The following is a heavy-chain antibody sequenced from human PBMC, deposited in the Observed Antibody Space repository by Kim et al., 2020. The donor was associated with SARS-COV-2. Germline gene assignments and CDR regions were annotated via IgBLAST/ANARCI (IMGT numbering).Heavy chain of an antibody. CDR2: VSGTGGRT. Sequence: GGSLRLSCAASGFTFSTYAMSWVRQAPGKGLEWVSGVSGTGGRTYYVDSVKGRFTVSRDNSKNTLYLEMNNLRAEDTAVYYCAKEDYYDSSGYYPFDYWGQGTLVSVSS. V-gene: IGHV3-23*01. CDR3: AKEDYYDSSGYYPFDY. D-gene: IGHD3-22*01. CDR1: GFTFSTYA. J-gene: IGHJ4*02.